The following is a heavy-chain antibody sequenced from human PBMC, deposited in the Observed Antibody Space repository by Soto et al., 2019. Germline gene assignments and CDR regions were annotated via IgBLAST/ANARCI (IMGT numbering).Heavy chain of an antibody. D-gene: IGHD2-15*01. V-gene: IGHV5-51*01. CDR2: IYPGDSDT. CDR1: GYSFTSYW. CDR3: ARYRSGIAPHVYYGMDV. Sequence: GESLKISCKGSGYSFTSYWIGWVRQMPGKGLEWMGIIYPGDSDTRYSPSFQGQVTISADKSVSTAYLQWSSLKASDTAMYYCARYRSGIAPHVYYGMDVWGQGTTVTVSS. J-gene: IGHJ6*02.